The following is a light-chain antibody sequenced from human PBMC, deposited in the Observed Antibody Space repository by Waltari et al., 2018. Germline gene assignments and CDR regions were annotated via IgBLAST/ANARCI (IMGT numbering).Light chain of an antibody. V-gene: IGKV1-5*03. Sequence: IRMTQSPSSLSASTGDRVTITCRASQNINDWLAWYQQKPGKAPKVLIYKASNLESGVPSRFSGSGSGTDFTLTISSLQPDDFATYYCQQYNTYTYTFGQGTKLEIK. J-gene: IGKJ2*01. CDR2: KAS. CDR1: QNINDW. CDR3: QQYNTYTYT.